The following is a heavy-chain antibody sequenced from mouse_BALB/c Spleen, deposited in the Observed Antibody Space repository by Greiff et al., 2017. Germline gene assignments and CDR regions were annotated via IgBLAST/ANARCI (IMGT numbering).Heavy chain of an antibody. J-gene: IGHJ2*01. Sequence: QVQLQQPGAELVMPGASVKMSCKASGYTFTDYWMHWVKQRPGQGLEWIGAIDTSDSYTSYNQKFKGKATLTVDESSSTAYMQLSSLTSEDSAVYYCARGVITTGRDFAYWGQGTTLTVSS. CDR3: ARGVITTGRDFAY. CDR1: GYTFTDYW. V-gene: IGHV1-69*01. CDR2: IDTSDSYT. D-gene: IGHD1-2*01.